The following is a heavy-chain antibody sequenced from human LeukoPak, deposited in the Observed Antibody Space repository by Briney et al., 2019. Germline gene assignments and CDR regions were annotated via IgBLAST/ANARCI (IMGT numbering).Heavy chain of an antibody. CDR1: GFTFSNSG. V-gene: IGHV3-33*08. J-gene: IGHJ2*01. Sequence: GGSLRLSCAASGFTFSNSGMHWVRQAPGKGLEWVVVISNDGRNKNYADSVKGRFTISRDNAKNSLYLQMNSLRAEDTAVYYCARDYFSRAALLGYFDLWGRGTLVTVSS. CDR2: ISNDGRNK. D-gene: IGHD2-15*01. CDR3: ARDYFSRAALLGYFDL.